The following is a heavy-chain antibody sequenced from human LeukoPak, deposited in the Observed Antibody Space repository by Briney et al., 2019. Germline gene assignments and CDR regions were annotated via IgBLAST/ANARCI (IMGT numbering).Heavy chain of an antibody. V-gene: IGHV4-59*01. CDR3: ARGRVSSSTWYSTYYYYFYMDV. CDR1: GASISSFY. CDR2: VDHTGST. Sequence: SETLSLTCTVSGASISSFYWTWIRQPPGKGLEWIGYVDHTGSTNFNPSLNGRVSISRDTTKNLFSLRLRSVTAADTAVYFCARGRVSSSTWYSTYYYYFYMDVWGKGTTVTVSS. J-gene: IGHJ6*03. D-gene: IGHD1-1*01.